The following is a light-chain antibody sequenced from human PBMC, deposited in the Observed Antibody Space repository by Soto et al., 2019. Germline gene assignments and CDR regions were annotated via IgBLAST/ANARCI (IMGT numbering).Light chain of an antibody. V-gene: IGKV3-11*01. Sequence: EIVLAQSPGTLSLSPGERATLSCRAIQSVSSNYLAWYQQKPGQAPRLLIYGASNRATGVPARFSGSGSGTDFTLTISSLEPEDCAIYYCQQRQYWPPITFGQGTRLEIK. CDR2: GAS. CDR1: QSVSSNY. J-gene: IGKJ5*01. CDR3: QQRQYWPPIT.